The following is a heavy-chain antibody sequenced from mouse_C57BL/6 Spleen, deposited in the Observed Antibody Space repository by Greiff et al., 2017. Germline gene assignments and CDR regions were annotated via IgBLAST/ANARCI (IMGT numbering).Heavy chain of an antibody. CDR2: IYPGDGDT. D-gene: IGHD2-1*01. CDR3: ARSGVYGNYDYFDY. Sequence: VQLQQSGAELVKPGASVKISCKASGYAFSSYWMNWVKQRPGKGLEWIGQIYPGDGDTTYNGKFKGKATLTADKSSSTAYMQLSSLTSEDSAVYFCARSGVYGNYDYFDYWGQGTTLTVSS. J-gene: IGHJ2*01. CDR1: GYAFSSYW. V-gene: IGHV1-80*01.